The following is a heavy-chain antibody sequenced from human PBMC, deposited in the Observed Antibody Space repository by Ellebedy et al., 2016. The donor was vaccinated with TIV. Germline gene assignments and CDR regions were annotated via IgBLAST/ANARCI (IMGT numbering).Heavy chain of an antibody. CDR3: ARIRVVTAIRYYYYGMDV. J-gene: IGHJ6*02. D-gene: IGHD2-21*02. CDR1: GFSLGTSGMC. V-gene: IGHV2-70*01. Sequence: SGPTLVXPTQTLTLTCTFSGFSLGTSGMCVSWIRQPPGKALEWLALIDWDDDKYYSTSLKTRLTISKDTSKNQVVLTMTNMDPVDTATYYCARIRVVTAIRYYYYGMDVWGQGTTVTVSS. CDR2: IDWDDDK.